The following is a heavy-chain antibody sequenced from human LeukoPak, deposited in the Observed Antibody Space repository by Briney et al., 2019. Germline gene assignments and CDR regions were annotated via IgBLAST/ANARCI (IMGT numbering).Heavy chain of an antibody. J-gene: IGHJ4*02. CDR2: VHHSGST. CDR1: GASISSYY. D-gene: IGHD6-19*01. Sequence: SETLSLTCSVSGASISSYYWSWIWQPPGKGPEWIGYVHHSGSTNYNPSLKSRVTISVDTSKNQFSLKLSSVTAADTAVYYCARLIFTEWLSYFDYWGQGTLVTVSS. V-gene: IGHV4-59*08. CDR3: ARLIFTEWLSYFDY.